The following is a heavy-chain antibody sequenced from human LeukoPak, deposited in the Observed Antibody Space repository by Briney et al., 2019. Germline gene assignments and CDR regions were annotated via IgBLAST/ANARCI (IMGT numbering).Heavy chain of an antibody. Sequence: GESLQISCKGSGYSFTNYWIGWVRQMPGKGLEWMGIIYPGDSDTRYSPSFQGQVTISADKSISTAYLQWSSLKASDTAMYYCARHRYCNSGSCYSGDFDYWGQGTLVTVSS. CDR1: GYSFTNYW. D-gene: IGHD2-15*01. CDR2: IYPGDSDT. CDR3: ARHRYCNSGSCYSGDFDY. J-gene: IGHJ4*02. V-gene: IGHV5-51*01.